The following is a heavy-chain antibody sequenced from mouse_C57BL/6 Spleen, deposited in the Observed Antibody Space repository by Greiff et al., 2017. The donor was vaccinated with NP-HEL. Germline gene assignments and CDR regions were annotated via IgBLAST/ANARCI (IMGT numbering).Heavy chain of an antibody. Sequence: EVQLQQSGPELVKPGASVKISCKASGYTFTDYYMNWVKQSHGKSLEWIGDINPNNGGTSYNQKFKGKATLTVDKSSSTAYMELRSLTSEDSAVYYCARRYDYDEDYAMDYWGQGTSVTVSS. CDR3: ARRYDYDEDYAMDY. J-gene: IGHJ4*01. D-gene: IGHD2-4*01. CDR2: INPNNGGT. V-gene: IGHV1-26*01. CDR1: GYTFTDYY.